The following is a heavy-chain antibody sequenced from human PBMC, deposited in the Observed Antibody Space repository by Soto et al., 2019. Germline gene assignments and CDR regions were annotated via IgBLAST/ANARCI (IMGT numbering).Heavy chain of an antibody. CDR1: GYTFTSYA. J-gene: IGHJ4*02. CDR2: INAGNGNT. CDR3: ASSIAVAAPDY. D-gene: IGHD6-19*01. Sequence: QVQLVQSGAEEKKPGASVKVSCKASGYTFTSYAMHWVRQAPGQRLEWMGWINAGNGNTKYSQKFQGRVTMTRDTSASTAYMERSSLRSEDTAVYYCASSIAVAAPDYWGQGTLVTVSS. V-gene: IGHV1-3*05.